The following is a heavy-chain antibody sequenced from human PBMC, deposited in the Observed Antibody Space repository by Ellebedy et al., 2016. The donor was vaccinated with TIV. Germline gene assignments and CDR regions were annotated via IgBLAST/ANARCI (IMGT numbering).Heavy chain of an antibody. CDR3: ARHYSSSWFGVGFDP. J-gene: IGHJ5*02. D-gene: IGHD6-13*01. CDR1: GGTFSNYG. CDR2: IIPVLGIT. V-gene: IGHV1-69*10. Sequence: SVKVSCKASGGTFSNYGISWVRQAPGQGLEWMGGIIPVLGITNYAQKFQGRVTIIADKSTTTAYMELSRLRSEDTAVYYCARHYSSSWFGVGFDPWGQGTLVTVSS.